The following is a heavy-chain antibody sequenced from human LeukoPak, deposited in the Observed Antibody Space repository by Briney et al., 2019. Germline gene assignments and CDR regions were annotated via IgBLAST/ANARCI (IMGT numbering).Heavy chain of an antibody. CDR2: ISYDGSNK. CDR3: VRSLRSADF. J-gene: IGHJ4*02. V-gene: IGHV3-30-3*01. Sequence: GRSLRLSCAASGFTFSSYAMHWVRQAPGKGLEWVAVISYDGSNKYYADSVKGRFTISRDNPKNTLYLQMDSLRPEDTAVYYCVRSLRSADFWGQGTLVTVSS. CDR1: GFTFSSYA.